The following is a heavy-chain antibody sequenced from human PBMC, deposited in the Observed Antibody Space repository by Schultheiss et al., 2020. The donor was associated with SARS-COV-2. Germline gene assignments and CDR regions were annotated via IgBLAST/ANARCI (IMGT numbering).Heavy chain of an antibody. J-gene: IGHJ3*02. CDR2: TYYRSKWYN. Sequence: SQTLSLTCAISGDSVSSNSAAWNWIRQSPSRGLEWLGRTYYRSKWYNDYAVSVKSRITINPDTSKNQFSLQLSSVTAADTAVYYCARDNWNGNVDAFDIWGQGTMVTVSS. V-gene: IGHV6-1*01. CDR1: GDSVSSNSAA. CDR3: ARDNWNGNVDAFDI. D-gene: IGHD1-1*01.